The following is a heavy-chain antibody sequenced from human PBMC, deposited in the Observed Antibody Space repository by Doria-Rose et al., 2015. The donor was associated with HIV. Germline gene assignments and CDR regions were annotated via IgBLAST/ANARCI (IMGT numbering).Heavy chain of an antibody. D-gene: IGHD4-17*01. V-gene: IGHV4-34*01. CDR3: ARGPAYFGDYVAFTH. J-gene: IGHJ1*01. CDR1: GGSFSGYY. CDR2: INHGGST. Sequence: QVQLQQRGAGLLKPSETLSLTCAVYGGSFSGYYWTWIRQSPGKGLEWIGEINHGGSTNYNPSLKSRVTISLDMSKNQFSLKVTSVAAADTAVYYCARGPAYFGDYVAFTHWGQGTLVAVS.